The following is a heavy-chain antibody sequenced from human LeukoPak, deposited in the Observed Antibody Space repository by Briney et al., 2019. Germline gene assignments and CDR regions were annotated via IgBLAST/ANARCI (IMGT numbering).Heavy chain of an antibody. CDR3: ARLRHYDSSGYEYGRYFFDY. Sequence: SETLSLTCTVSGGSISGYYWSWIRQPPGKGLEWIGYIYASGCTNYNPSLKSRVTISVDTSKNQFSLKLSSVTAADTAVYYRARLRHYDSSGYEYGRYFFDYRGEGTLLTVPS. CDR2: IYASGCT. J-gene: IGHJ4*02. CDR1: GGSISGYY. D-gene: IGHD3-22*01. V-gene: IGHV4-4*09.